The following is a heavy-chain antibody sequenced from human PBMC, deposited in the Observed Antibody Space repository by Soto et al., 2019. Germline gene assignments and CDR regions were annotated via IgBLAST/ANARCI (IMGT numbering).Heavy chain of an antibody. D-gene: IGHD7-27*01. Sequence: QGQNHEAGPRLVKPSGTLSLPCAVCGDSMTRSGLWTWVRQPPGKGLGWIGGVFHTGNTNHNPSLKSRVTMSVDKSTNEFSLKVTSVTAADTAIYYCARKAWVRFDYWGQGALVTVSS. CDR1: GDSMTRSGL. J-gene: IGHJ4*02. V-gene: IGHV4-4*02. CDR3: ARKAWVRFDY. CDR2: VFHTGNT.